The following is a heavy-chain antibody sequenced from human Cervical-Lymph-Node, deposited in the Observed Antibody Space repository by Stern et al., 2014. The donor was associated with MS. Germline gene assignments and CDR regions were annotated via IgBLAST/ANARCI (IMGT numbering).Heavy chain of an antibody. D-gene: IGHD1-26*01. CDR2: IKPSGGST. CDR1: GYTFTSYY. Sequence: QVQLVQSGAEVKKPGASVKVSCKASGYTFTSYYIHWVRQAPGQGLEWMGIIKPSGGSTSYAQKFQGRVTMTRDTSTSTVYMELSSLRSEDTAVYYCARGGRYSGSYEGGFDYWGQGTLVTVSS. J-gene: IGHJ4*02. V-gene: IGHV1-46*01. CDR3: ARGGRYSGSYEGGFDY.